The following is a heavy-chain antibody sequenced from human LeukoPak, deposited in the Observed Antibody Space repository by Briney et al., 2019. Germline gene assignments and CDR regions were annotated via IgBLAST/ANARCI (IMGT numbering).Heavy chain of an antibody. CDR1: GGSFSGYY. J-gene: IGHJ5*02. CDR3: ARVRDVQARNWFDP. D-gene: IGHD5-24*01. CDR2: INHSGST. Sequence: PSETLSLTCAAYGGSFSGYYWSWIRQPPGKGLEWIGEINHSGSTNYNPSLKSRVTISVDKSKNQFSLKLSSVTAADTAVYYCARVRDVQARNWFDPWGQGTLVTVSS. V-gene: IGHV4-34*01.